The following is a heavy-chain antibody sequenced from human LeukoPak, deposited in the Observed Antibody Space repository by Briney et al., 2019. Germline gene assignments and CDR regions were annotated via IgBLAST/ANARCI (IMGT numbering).Heavy chain of an antibody. D-gene: IGHD2-8*01. CDR2: MNPNSGKT. CDR3: ARGTFTKLGGYYYYMDV. Sequence: GASVKVSCKTSGYTFTIYDINWVRQATGQGLEWMGWMNPNSGKTGYAQKFQGRVTMARNTSTSTVYMELSSLRSEDTAVYYCARGTFTKLGGYYYYMDVWGKGTTVTVSS. CDR1: GYTFTIYD. J-gene: IGHJ6*03. V-gene: IGHV1-8*01.